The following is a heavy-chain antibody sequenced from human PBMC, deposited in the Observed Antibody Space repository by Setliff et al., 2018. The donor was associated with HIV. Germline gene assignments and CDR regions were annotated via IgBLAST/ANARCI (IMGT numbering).Heavy chain of an antibody. Sequence: SSETLSLTCTVSGGSIRRGTSYWSWVRRPAGKGLEWIGHIYSGGSTSYNPSLESRVAISFDASENQFSLKMTSVTAADTARYFCARRWGGEDNFFDTWGQGVPVTVSS. CDR1: GGSIRRGTSY. D-gene: IGHD3-16*01. CDR2: IYSGGST. CDR3: ARRWGGEDNFFDT. V-gene: IGHV4-61*09. J-gene: IGHJ5*02.